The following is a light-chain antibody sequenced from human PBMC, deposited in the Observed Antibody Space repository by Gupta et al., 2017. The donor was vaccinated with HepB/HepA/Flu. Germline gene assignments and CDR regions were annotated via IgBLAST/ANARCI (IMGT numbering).Light chain of an antibody. Sequence: EMVLTQSPGTLPLSPGERATLSCRASQSVSSSYLAWYQQKPGQAPRLLIYGASSRATGIPDRFSGSGSGTDFTLTISRLEPEDFAVYYCQQYGSSPHFGGGTKVEIK. CDR3: QQYGSSPH. CDR2: GAS. CDR1: QSVSSSY. J-gene: IGKJ4*01. V-gene: IGKV3-20*01.